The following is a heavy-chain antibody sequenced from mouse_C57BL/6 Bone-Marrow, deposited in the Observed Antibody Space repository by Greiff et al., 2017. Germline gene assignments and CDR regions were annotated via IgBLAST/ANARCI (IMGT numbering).Heavy chain of an antibody. D-gene: IGHD6-1*01. CDR2: IYPRSGNT. CDR3: AATFFLYAMDY. J-gene: IGHJ4*01. V-gene: IGHV1-81*01. Sequence: QVHVKQSGAELARPGASVKLSCKASGYTFTSYGISWVKQRTGQGLEWIGEIYPRSGNTYYNEKFKGKATLTADKSSSTAYMELRSLTSEDSAVXFCAATFFLYAMDYWGQGTSVTVSS. CDR1: GYTFTSYG.